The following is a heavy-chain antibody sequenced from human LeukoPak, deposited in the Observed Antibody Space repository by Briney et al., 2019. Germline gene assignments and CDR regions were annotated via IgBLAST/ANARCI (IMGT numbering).Heavy chain of an antibody. V-gene: IGHV4-39*01. CDR3: ARLKNWLDP. CDR2: IYYSGST. Sequence: SETLSLTCTVSGGSISSSSYYWGWIRQPPGKGLEWIGSIYYSGSTYYNPSLKSRVTISVDTSKNQFSLKLSSVTAADTAVYYCARLKNWLDPWGQGTLVTVSS. J-gene: IGHJ5*02. CDR1: GGSISSSSYY.